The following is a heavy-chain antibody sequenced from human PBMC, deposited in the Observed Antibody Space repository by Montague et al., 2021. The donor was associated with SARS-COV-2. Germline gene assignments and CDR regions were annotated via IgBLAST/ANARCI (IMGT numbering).Heavy chain of an antibody. J-gene: IGHJ6*02. CDR1: GGSISSSSYY. CDR2: IYYSGST. CDR3: ASGFYSRRGGYGMDV. D-gene: IGHD4-11*01. Sequence: SETLSLTCTVSGGSISSSSYYWGWIRQPPGKGLEWIGSIYYSGSTYYNPSLKSRVTISVDTSKNQFSLKLSSVTAADTAVYYCASGFYSRRGGYGMDVWGQGTTVTVSS. V-gene: IGHV4-39*01.